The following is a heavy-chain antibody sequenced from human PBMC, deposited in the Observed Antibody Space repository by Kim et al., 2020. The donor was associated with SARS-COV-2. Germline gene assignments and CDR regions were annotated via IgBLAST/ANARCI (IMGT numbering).Heavy chain of an antibody. CDR3: ASGTTGTTTPFDY. V-gene: IGHV4-34*01. Sequence: YNPSLKSRVTIAVDTSKNQFSLKLSSVTAADTAVYYCASGTTGTTTPFDYWGQGTLVTVSS. D-gene: IGHD1-1*01. J-gene: IGHJ4*02.